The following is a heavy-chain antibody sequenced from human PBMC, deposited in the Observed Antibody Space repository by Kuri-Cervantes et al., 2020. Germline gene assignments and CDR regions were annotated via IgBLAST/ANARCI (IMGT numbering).Heavy chain of an antibody. CDR1: GYTFTGYY. V-gene: IGHV1-2*02. D-gene: IGHD6-6*01. CDR3: ARVRYSSSSRVDY. CDR2: INPNSGGT. J-gene: IGHJ4*02. Sequence: ASVKVSCKVSGYTFTGYYMHWVRQAPGQGLEWMGWINPNSGGTNYAQKFQGGVTMTRDTSISTAYMELSRLRSDDTAVYYCARVRYSSSSRVDYWGQGTLVTVSS.